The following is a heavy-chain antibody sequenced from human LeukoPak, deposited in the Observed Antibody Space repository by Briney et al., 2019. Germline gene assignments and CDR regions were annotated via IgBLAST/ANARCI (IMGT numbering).Heavy chain of an antibody. CDR2: FDPEDGET. Sequence: ASVKVSCKVSGYTLTELSMHWVRQAPGKGLEWMGGFDPEDGETIYAQKFQGRVTMTGDTSTSTVYMELSSLRTEDTAIYYCARGLDSSGYYRYWGQGTLVTVSS. V-gene: IGHV1-24*01. J-gene: IGHJ4*02. CDR3: ARGLDSSGYYRY. CDR1: GYTLTELS. D-gene: IGHD3-22*01.